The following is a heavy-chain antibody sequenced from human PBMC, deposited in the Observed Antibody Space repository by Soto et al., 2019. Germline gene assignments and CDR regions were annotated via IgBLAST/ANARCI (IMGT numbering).Heavy chain of an antibody. CDR1: GGTFSSYA. D-gene: IGHD2-15*01. CDR2: IIPIFGTA. V-gene: IGHV1-69*13. J-gene: IGHJ6*02. CDR3: ASGDLGYCSGGSCYATVGMDV. Sequence: SVKVSCKASGGTFSSYAISWVRQAPGQGLEWMGGIIPIFGTANYAQKFQGRVTIAADESTSTAYMELSSLRSEDTAVYYCASGDLGYCSGGSCYATVGMDVWGQGTTVTVSS.